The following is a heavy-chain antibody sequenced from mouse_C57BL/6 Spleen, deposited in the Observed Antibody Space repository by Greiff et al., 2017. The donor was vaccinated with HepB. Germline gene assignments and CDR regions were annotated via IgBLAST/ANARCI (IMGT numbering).Heavy chain of an antibody. V-gene: IGHV1-55*01. Sequence: VQLQQPGAELVKPGASVKMSCKASGYTFTSYWITWVKQRPGQGLEWIGDIYPGSGSTNYNEKFKSKATLTVDTSSSTAYMQLSSLTSEDSAVYYCARFGITTVVASYYFDYWGQGTTLTVSS. CDR2: IYPGSGST. D-gene: IGHD1-1*01. CDR1: GYTFTSYW. J-gene: IGHJ2*01. CDR3: ARFGITTVVASYYFDY.